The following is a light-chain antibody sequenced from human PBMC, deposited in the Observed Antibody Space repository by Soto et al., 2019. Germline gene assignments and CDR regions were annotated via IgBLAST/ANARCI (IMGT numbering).Light chain of an antibody. Sequence: QSVLTQPPSVSEAPRQRVTISCSGNSSNIGKNGVNWYQQLPGKAPKLLIYSDALLPSGISDRCSGSRSGTAASLAISGLQSEDEADYYCSAWDDSLNAHVFGTGTKVTVL. J-gene: IGLJ1*01. V-gene: IGLV1-36*01. CDR3: SAWDDSLNAHV. CDR2: SDA. CDR1: SSNIGKNG.